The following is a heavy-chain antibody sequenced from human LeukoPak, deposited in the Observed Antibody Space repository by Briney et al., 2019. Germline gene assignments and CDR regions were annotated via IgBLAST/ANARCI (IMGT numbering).Heavy chain of an antibody. CDR2: IKQDGSEK. D-gene: IGHD3-10*01. J-gene: IGHJ4*02. V-gene: IGHV3-7*03. CDR1: GFTFSSYW. CDR3: AKWGRDVRDLNADY. Sequence: GGSLRLSCAASGFTFSSYWMSWVRQAPGKGLEWVANIKQDGSEKYYVDSVKGRFTISRDNAKNSLYLQMNSLRAEDTAVYYCAKWGRDVRDLNADYWGQGTLVTVSS.